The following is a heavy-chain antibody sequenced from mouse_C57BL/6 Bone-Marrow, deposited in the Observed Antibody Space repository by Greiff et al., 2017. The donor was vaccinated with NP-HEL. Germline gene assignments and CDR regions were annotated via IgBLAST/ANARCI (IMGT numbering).Heavy chain of an antibody. J-gene: IGHJ2*01. V-gene: IGHV1-61*01. Sequence: VQLQQPGAELVRPGSSVKLSCKASGYTFTSYWMDWVKQRPGQGLEWIGNIYPSDSETHYNQKFKDKATLTVDKSSSTAYMQLSSLTSEDSAVYYCARTQITTVVATDYWGQGTTLTVSS. CDR3: ARTQITTVVATDY. CDR1: GYTFTSYW. D-gene: IGHD1-1*01. CDR2: IYPSDSET.